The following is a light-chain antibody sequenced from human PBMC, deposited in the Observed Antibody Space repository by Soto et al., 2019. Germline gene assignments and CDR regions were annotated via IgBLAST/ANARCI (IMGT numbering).Light chain of an antibody. CDR1: QSVSDN. J-gene: IGKJ1*01. V-gene: IGKV3-15*01. Sequence: EVVMTQSPATLSVSPGERATLSCRASQSVSDNLAWYQQKPGQAPRLLIFAASTRATGIPARFSGGGSGTEFTLTISSLQSEDSEVYYCQQYDNWPPWTFGQGTKVEIK. CDR3: QQYDNWPPWT. CDR2: AAS.